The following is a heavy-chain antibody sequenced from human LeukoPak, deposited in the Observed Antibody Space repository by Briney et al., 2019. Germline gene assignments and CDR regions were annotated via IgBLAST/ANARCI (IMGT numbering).Heavy chain of an antibody. V-gene: IGHV4-38-2*02. CDR3: ARDRAALQDYYQFDP. J-gene: IGHJ5*02. D-gene: IGHD1-26*01. Sequence: SETLSRTGTVSGYSISSGYYWGWIRRPPGKGLEWIGGVYHSGSTYYNPSRKSRVTIAVDASKDQFSLKTRSVTAADTAVYYCARDRAALQDYYQFDPWGQGTLVTVSS. CDR2: VYHSGST. CDR1: GYSISSGYY.